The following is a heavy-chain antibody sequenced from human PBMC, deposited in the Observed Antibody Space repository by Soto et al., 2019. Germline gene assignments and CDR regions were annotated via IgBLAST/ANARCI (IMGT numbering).Heavy chain of an antibody. CDR2: IIPIFGTA. D-gene: IGHD3-22*01. V-gene: IGHV1-69*12. J-gene: IGHJ5*02. CDR3: ARDRGPSSGYYPYWFDP. Sequence: QVQLVQSGAEVKKPGSSVKVSCKASGGTFSSYAITWVRQAPGQGLEWMGGIIPIFGTANYAQKFQGRVTITADESTSTADMEVRSLRSGDTAVYYCARDRGPSSGYYPYWFDPWGQGTLVTVSS. CDR1: GGTFSSYA.